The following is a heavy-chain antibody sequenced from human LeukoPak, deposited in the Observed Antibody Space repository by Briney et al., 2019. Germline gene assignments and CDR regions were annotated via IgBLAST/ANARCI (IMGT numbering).Heavy chain of an antibody. V-gene: IGHV1-46*01. CDR3: ARDQWHQLVNFYYYMDV. CDR2: INPSGGCT. J-gene: IGHJ6*03. Sequence: ASVKVSCKASGYTFPSYYMHWVRQAPGQGVEWMGVINPSGGCTSYAQKFQGRLTMTRDMSTSTVYMELGSLRSEDTAVYYCARDQWHQLVNFYYYMDVWGKGTTVTVSS. D-gene: IGHD6-13*01. CDR1: GYTFPSYY.